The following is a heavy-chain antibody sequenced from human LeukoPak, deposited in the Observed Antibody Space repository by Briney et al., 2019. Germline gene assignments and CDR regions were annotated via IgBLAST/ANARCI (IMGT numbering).Heavy chain of an antibody. CDR3: ARDVSEINGSGNYYYYYYMDV. V-gene: IGHV1-46*01. Sequence: ASVKVSCKASGYTFTSYYMHWVRQAPGQGLEWTGIINPSGGSTSYAQKFQGRVTMTRDTSTSTVYMELSSLRSEDTAVYYCARDVSEINGSGNYYYYYYMDVWGKGTTVTISS. CDR2: INPSGGST. J-gene: IGHJ6*03. CDR1: GYTFTSYY. D-gene: IGHD3-10*01.